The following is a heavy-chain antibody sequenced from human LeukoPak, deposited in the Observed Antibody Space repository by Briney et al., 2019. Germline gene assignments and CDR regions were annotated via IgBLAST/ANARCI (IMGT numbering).Heavy chain of an antibody. CDR3: AKDGAPAAGEDYFDY. CDR2: IYSDGST. CDR1: GFTVSSNY. Sequence: GGSLRLSCAASGFTVSSNYMSWVRQAPGKGQEWVSVIYSDGSTYYADSVKGRFTISRDNSKNTLYLQMNSLRAEDTAVYYCAKDGAPAAGEDYFDYWGQGTLVTVSS. V-gene: IGHV3-53*01. J-gene: IGHJ4*02. D-gene: IGHD6-13*01.